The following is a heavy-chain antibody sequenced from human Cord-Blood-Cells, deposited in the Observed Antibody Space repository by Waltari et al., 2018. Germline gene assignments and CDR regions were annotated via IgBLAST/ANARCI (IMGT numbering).Heavy chain of an antibody. D-gene: IGHD6-13*01. CDR1: GFTFSSYG. Sequence: QVQLVESGGGVVQPGRSLRLSCAASGFTFSSYGMHWVRQAPGKGLEWVAVISYDGSNKYYADSVKGRFTISRDNSKNTLYLQMNSLRAEDTAVYYCAKVSGYSSSWYAFDIWGQGTIVTVSS. CDR2: ISYDGSNK. CDR3: AKVSGYSSSWYAFDI. J-gene: IGHJ3*02. V-gene: IGHV3-30*18.